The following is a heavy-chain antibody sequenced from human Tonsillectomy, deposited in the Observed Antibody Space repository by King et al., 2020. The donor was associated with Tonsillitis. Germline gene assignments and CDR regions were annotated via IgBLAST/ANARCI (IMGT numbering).Heavy chain of an antibody. Sequence: VQLVESGGGLVQPGGSLRLSCEASEFTFSSYAMSWVRQAPGKGLEWVSGITNSGYNTYYADSVKGRFTISRDNSKNTLYRQVSRLRAEDTAIYYCAKIAYINGMAPIDSWGQGSLVTVSS. CDR3: AKIAYINGMAPIDS. CDR1: EFTFSSYA. CDR2: ITNSGYNT. J-gene: IGHJ4*02. V-gene: IGHV3-23*04. D-gene: IGHD2-21*01.